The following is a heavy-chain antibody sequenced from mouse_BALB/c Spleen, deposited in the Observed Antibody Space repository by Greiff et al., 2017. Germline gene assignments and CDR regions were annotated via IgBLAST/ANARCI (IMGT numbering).Heavy chain of an antibody. CDR3: TTHYYGSPFDY. CDR2: IYPGNSDT. V-gene: IGHV1-5*01. CDR1: GYSFTSYW. D-gene: IGHD1-1*01. J-gene: IGHJ2*01. Sequence: EVQLQQSGTVLARPGASVKMSCKASGYSFTSYWMHWVKQRPGQGLEWIGAIYPGNSDTSYNQKFKGKAKLTAVTSASTAYMELSSLTNEDSAVYYCTTHYYGSPFDYWGQGTTLTVSS.